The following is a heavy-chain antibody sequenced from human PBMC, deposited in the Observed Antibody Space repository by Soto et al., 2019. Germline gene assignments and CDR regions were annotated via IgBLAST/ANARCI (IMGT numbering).Heavy chain of an antibody. V-gene: IGHV4-59*08. CDR1: GDSINSDY. Sequence: QVQLQESGPGLVKPSETLSLTCTVSGDSINSDYWSWVRQPPGKGLEWIGYIYNSGSTNYNPSLLTRVTMSLDPSKYQFSLKLSSVTAADTAVYYCARYLRNGLYYMDVWGEGTTVTFSS. CDR3: ARYLRNGLYYMDV. CDR2: IYNSGST. D-gene: IGHD3-3*01. J-gene: IGHJ6*03.